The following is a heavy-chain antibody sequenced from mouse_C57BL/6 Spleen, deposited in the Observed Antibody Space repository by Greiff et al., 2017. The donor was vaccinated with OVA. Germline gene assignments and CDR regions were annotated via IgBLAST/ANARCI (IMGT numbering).Heavy chain of an antibody. CDR1: GYTFTTYP. J-gene: IGHJ4*01. CDR2: FHPYNDDT. CDR3: ARRGDYPYYYAMDY. Sequence: VKLMESGAELVKPGASVKMSCKASGYTFTTYPIEWMKQNHGKSLEWIGNFHPYNDDTKYNEKFKGKATLTVEKSSSTVYLELSRLTSDDSAVYYCARRGDYPYYYAMDYWGQGTSVTVSS. D-gene: IGHD2-4*01. V-gene: IGHV1-47*01.